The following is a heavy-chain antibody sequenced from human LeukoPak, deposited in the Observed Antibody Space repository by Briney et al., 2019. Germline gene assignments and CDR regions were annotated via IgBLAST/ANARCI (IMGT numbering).Heavy chain of an antibody. V-gene: IGHV4-59*11. CDR1: GGSIGSHY. CDR2: ISYIGST. CDR3: ARARYCSSTSCYTFDY. J-gene: IGHJ4*02. D-gene: IGHD2-2*02. Sequence: PSETLSLTCTVSGGSIGSHYWTWIRQPPGKGLEWIGYISYIGSTNYNPSLKSRVTISVDTSKDQFSLRLSSVTAADTAVYYCARARYCSSTSCYTFDYWGQGTLVTVSS.